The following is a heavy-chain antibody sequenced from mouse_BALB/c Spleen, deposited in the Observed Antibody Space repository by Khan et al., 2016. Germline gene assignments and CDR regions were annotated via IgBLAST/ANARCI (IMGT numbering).Heavy chain of an antibody. J-gene: IGHJ2*01. CDR2: IHHSGNT. D-gene: IGHD1-1*01. V-gene: IGHV3-1*02. CDR1: GYSITSGYN. Sequence: EVQLQESGPDLVKPSQSLSLTCTVSGYSITSGYNWHWIRQFPGNKLEWMGYIHHSGNTNYNPSLKSRISITREPSKNQFFLQLSSVTTEDTATXYCAIYYNGCSSIYWGQGTTLTVSS. CDR3: AIYYNGCSSIY.